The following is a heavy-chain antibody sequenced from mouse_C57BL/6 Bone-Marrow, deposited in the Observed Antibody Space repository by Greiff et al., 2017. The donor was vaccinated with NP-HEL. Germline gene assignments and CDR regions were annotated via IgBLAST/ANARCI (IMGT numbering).Heavy chain of an antibody. CDR1: GFNIKDYY. CDR2: IDPEDGET. CDR3: ARRDGPAWFAY. D-gene: IGHD2-3*01. V-gene: IGHV14-2*01. Sequence: EVKLMESGAELVKPGASVKLSCTASGFNIKDYYMHWVKQRTEQGLEWIGRIDPEDGETKYAPKYQGKATITADTSSNTAYLPLSSLTSEDTAVYYCARRDGPAWFAYWGQGTLVTVSA. J-gene: IGHJ3*01.